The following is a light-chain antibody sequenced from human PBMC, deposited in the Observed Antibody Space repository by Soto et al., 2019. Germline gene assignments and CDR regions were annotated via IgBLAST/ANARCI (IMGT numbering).Light chain of an antibody. CDR1: SSNIGNNY. Sequence: QSVLTQPPSVSAAPGQKVTISCSGSSSNIGNNYVSWYQHLPGTAPKLLIYDNNERPSGVPDRFSGSKSGTSATLGITGLQTGDEADYYCSSYTTSAPYVFGSGTKV. J-gene: IGLJ1*01. V-gene: IGLV1-51*01. CDR2: DNN. CDR3: SSYTTSAPYV.